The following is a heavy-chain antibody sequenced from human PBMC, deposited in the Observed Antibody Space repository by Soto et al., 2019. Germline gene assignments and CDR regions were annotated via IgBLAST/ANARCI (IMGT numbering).Heavy chain of an antibody. CDR1: GFTFSSYA. D-gene: IGHD3-3*01. CDR3: ANRLRFLEWLNFDY. J-gene: IGHJ4*02. Sequence: GGSLRLSCAASGFTFSSYAMHWVRQAPGKGLEWVAVISYDGSNKYYADSVKGRFTISRDNSKNTLYLQMNSLRAEDTAVYYCANRLRFLEWLNFDYWGQGTLVTVSS. CDR2: ISYDGSNK. V-gene: IGHV3-30-3*01.